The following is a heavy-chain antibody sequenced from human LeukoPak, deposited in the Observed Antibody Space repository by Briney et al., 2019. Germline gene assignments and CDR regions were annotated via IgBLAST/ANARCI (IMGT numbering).Heavy chain of an antibody. V-gene: IGHV3-48*03. Sequence: GGSLRLSCAASGFTFSSYEMNWVRQAPGKGLEWVSYISSSGSTIYYADSVKGRFTISRDNAKNSLYLQMNSLRAEDTAVYYCARDGPSGIAVAINFDYWGQGTLVTVSS. CDR3: ARDGPSGIAVAINFDY. CDR2: ISSSGSTI. J-gene: IGHJ4*02. CDR1: GFTFSSYE. D-gene: IGHD6-19*01.